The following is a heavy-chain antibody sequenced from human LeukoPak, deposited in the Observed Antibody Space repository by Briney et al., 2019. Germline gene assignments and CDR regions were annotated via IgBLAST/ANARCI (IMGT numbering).Heavy chain of an antibody. D-gene: IGHD2-15*01. J-gene: IGHJ3*02. V-gene: IGHV1-69*04. CDR1: GGTFSSYA. CDR3: AAYCSGGSCYSDAFDI. Sequence: ASVKVSCKASGGTFSSYAISWVRQAPGQGLEWMGRIIPILGIANYAQKFQGRVTITADKSTSTAYMELSSLRSEDTAVYYCAAYCSGGSCYSDAFDIWGQGTMVTVPS. CDR2: IIPILGIA.